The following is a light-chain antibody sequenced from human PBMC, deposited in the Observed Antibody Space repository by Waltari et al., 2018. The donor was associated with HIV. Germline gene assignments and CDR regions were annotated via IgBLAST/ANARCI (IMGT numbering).Light chain of an antibody. CDR1: SSDVGAYNL. J-gene: IGLJ2*01. CDR3: SSYAGSATLA. V-gene: IGLV2-8*01. CDR2: EVT. Sequence: QSALTQPPSASGSPGQSVTISCTGTSSDVGAYNLVSWYQQRPGEAPKLMIYEVTKRPSGVPARFSGSKSGNTASRTVSGLQAEDEADYYCSSYAGSATLAFGGGTKLTVL.